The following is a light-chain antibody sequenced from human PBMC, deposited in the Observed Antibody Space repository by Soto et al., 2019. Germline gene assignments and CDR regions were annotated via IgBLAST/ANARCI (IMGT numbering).Light chain of an antibody. CDR3: SSYTTGGSYV. CDR2: DVG. J-gene: IGLJ1*01. CDR1: SSDVGGYNS. Sequence: QSVLTQPASVSGSPGLSIAISCTGTSSDVGGYNSVSWYQQHPGKAPKLMIYDVGNRPSGVSNRFSGSKSGNTASLTISGLQAEDEGDYYCSSYTTGGSYVFGTGTKLTVL. V-gene: IGLV2-14*01.